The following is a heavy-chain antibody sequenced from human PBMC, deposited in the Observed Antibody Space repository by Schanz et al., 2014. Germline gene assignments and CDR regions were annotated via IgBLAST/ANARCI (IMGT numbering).Heavy chain of an antibody. CDR3: ARGGSGSHYRLDY. CDR1: GFGFSSYS. D-gene: IGHD1-26*01. J-gene: IGHJ4*02. V-gene: IGHV3-48*01. CDR2: ISGSSRTI. Sequence: EVQLVASGGGLIQPGGSLRLSCAASGFGFSSYSMNWVRQAPGKGLEWVSYISGSSRTIYYADSMKGRFTVSRDNAENALYLQMNSLRAEDTGLYFCARGGSGSHYRLDYWGQGTLVNVSS.